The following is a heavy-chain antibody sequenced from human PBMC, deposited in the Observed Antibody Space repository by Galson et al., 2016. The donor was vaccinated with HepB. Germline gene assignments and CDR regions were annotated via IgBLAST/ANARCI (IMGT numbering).Heavy chain of an antibody. V-gene: IGHV3-30*19. CDR2: ISKDGSNK. D-gene: IGHD3-10*01. CDR1: GFTFRSYA. Sequence: SLRLSCAASGFTFRSYAMHWVRQAPGKGLEWVAVISKDGSNKYYADSVKGRFTISRDNSQNTLYLQINSLRAEDTAVYYCARDPPRSFYGMDVWGQGTTVAVSS. CDR3: ARDPPRSFYGMDV. J-gene: IGHJ6*02.